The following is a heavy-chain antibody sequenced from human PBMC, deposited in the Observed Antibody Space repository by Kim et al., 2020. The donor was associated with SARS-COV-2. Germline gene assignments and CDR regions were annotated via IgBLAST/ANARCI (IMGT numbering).Heavy chain of an antibody. CDR2: IKYSGTT. Sequence: SETLSLTCTVSGGSITTNYWSWIRQPPGKGLEWIGFIKYSGTTNYNPSLKSRFTISVDTSKTQFSLRLSSVTAADTAVYYCARGLGNHNWFDPWGQGALGTVSS. D-gene: IGHD3-9*01. V-gene: IGHV4-59*01. CDR1: GGSITTNY. J-gene: IGHJ5*02. CDR3: ARGLGNHNWFDP.